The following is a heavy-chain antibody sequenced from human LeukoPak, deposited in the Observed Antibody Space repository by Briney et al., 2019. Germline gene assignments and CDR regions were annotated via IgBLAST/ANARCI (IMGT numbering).Heavy chain of an antibody. CDR3: ARGGMSSGYYVNY. CDR2: IKQDGSER. J-gene: IGHJ4*02. CDR1: GFTFSSYW. V-gene: IGHV3-7*05. Sequence: GSQRVSCAASGFTFSSYWMSWVRQAPGKGLGWVANIKQDGSERYYVDSVKGRFTISRDDAKNSLYLQMNSLRAEDTAVYYCARGGMSSGYYVNYRGAGNLVTVSS. D-gene: IGHD3-22*01.